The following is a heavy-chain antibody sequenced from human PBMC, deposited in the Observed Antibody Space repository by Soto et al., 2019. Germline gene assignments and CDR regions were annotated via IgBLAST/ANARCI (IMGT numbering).Heavy chain of an antibody. D-gene: IGHD3-22*01. CDR1: GFSFSTYG. J-gene: IGHJ4*02. V-gene: IGHV3-30*18. CDR3: AKYYYDSSGPFDY. CDR2: ISNDGSNK. Sequence: GGSLRLSCAASGFSFSTYGMHWVRQAPGKGLEWVAFISNDGSNKYYADSVKGRFTISRDNSKNTLYLQMNSLRAEDTAVYYCAKYYYDSSGPFDYWGQGTLVTSPQ.